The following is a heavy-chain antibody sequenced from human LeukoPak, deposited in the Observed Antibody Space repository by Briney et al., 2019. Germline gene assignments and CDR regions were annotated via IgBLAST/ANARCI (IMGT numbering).Heavy chain of an antibody. V-gene: IGHV4-4*07. CDR3: ARDWSGGDYYYYYYMDV. J-gene: IGHJ6*03. D-gene: IGHD1-26*01. Sequence: PSETQSLTCTVSGGSISSYYWSWIRQPAGKGLEWIGRIYTGGSTNYNPSLKSRVTMSVDTSKNQFSLKLSSVTAADTAVYYCARDWSGGDYYYYYYMDVWGKGTTVTVSS. CDR2: IYTGGST. CDR1: GGSISSYY.